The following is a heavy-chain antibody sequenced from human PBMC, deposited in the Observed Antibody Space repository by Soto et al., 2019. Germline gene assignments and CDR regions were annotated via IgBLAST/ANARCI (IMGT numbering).Heavy chain of an antibody. J-gene: IGHJ6*02. D-gene: IGHD3-3*01. CDR3: AREPRITIFGVPRYYYGMDV. CDR1: GGSISSYY. V-gene: IGHV4-4*07. CDR2: IYTSGST. Sequence: SETLSLTCTVSGGSISSYYWSWIRQPAGKGLEWIGRIYTSGSTNYNPSLKSRVTMSVDTSKNQFSLKLSSVTAADTAVYYCAREPRITIFGVPRYYYGMDVWGQGTTVTVSS.